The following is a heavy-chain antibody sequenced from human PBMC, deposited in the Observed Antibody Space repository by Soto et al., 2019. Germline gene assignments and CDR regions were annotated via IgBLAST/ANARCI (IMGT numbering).Heavy chain of an antibody. CDR1: GFSLSSSGVG. V-gene: IGHV2-5*02. CDR2: IYWDDDK. Sequence: PTQTLALTCTFSGFSLSSSGVGVGWIRQPPGKALEWLALIYWDDDKRYSPSLKSRLTITKDTSKNQVVLTMTNMDPVDTATYYWAHRDTVRASEDFGYCGQRTLVSVS. D-gene: IGHD1-26*01. CDR3: AHRDTVRASEDFGY. J-gene: IGHJ4*02.